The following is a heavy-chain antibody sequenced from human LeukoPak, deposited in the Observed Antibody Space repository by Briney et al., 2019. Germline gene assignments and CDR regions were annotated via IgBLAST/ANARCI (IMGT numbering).Heavy chain of an antibody. CDR3: ASHGGDSDNPFDY. CDR2: IIPIFGTA. CDR1: GGTFSSYA. Sequence: ASVKVSCKASGGTFSSYAISWVRQAPGQGLEWMGRIIPIFGTANYAQKFQGRVTITADESTSTAYMELSSLRSEDTAVYYCASHGGDSDNPFDYWGQGTLVTVSS. D-gene: IGHD3-9*01. V-gene: IGHV1-69*13. J-gene: IGHJ4*02.